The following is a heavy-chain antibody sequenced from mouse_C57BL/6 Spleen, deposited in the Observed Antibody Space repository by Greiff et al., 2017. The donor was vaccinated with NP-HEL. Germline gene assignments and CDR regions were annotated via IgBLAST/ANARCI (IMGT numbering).Heavy chain of an antibody. CDR3: ARGSREGEDYYAMDY. CDR2: ISYDGSN. V-gene: IGHV3-6*01. Sequence: EVQRVESGPGLVKPSQSLSLTCSVTGYSITSGYYWNWIRQFPGNKLEWMGYISYDGSNNYNPSLKNRISITRDTSKNQFFLKLNSVTTEDTATYYCARGSREGEDYYAMDYWGQGTSVTVSS. CDR1: GYSITSGYY. D-gene: IGHD1-1*01. J-gene: IGHJ4*01.